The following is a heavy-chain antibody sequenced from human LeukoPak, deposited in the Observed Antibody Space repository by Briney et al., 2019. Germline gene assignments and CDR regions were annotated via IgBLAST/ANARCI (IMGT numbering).Heavy chain of an antibody. CDR3: AKAIVVLISGQFWDY. CDR2: INWNGGST. J-gene: IGHJ4*02. CDR1: GFTFDDYG. Sequence: PGGSLRLSCAASGFTFDDYGMSWVRQAPGKGLEWVSGINWNGGSTGYADSVKGRFTISRDNAKNSLYLQMNSLRAEDTAVYYCAKAIVVLISGQFWDYWGQGTLVTVSS. D-gene: IGHD3-22*01. V-gene: IGHV3-20*04.